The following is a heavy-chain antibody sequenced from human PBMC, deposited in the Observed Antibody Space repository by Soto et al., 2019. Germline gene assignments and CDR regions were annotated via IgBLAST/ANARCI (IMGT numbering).Heavy chain of an antibody. D-gene: IGHD3-22*01. CDR2: IYHSGST. V-gene: IGHV4-30-2*01. CDR1: GGSVSSGGSS. J-gene: IGHJ4*02. Sequence: PSETLSLTCAVSGGSVSSGGSSWSWIRQPPGKGLEFIGYIYHSGSTYYNPSLKSRVTISVDRSKNQFSLRLSSVTAADTAVYYCARDYDTSGFYDYWGQGTLVTVSS. CDR3: ARDYDTSGFYDY.